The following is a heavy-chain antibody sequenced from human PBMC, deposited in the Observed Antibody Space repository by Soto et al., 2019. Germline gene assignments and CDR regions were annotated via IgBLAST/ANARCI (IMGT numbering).Heavy chain of an antibody. D-gene: IGHD3-10*01. Sequence: TSETLSLTCAVYGGSFSGYYWSWIRQPPGKGLEWIGEINHSGSTNYNPSLKSRVTISVDTSKNQFSLKLSSVTAADTAVYYCAGAPEFLYGPPGGNMDVWGKGTTVTVS. J-gene: IGHJ6*03. CDR3: AGAPEFLYGPPGGNMDV. CDR1: GGSFSGYY. CDR2: INHSGST. V-gene: IGHV4-34*01.